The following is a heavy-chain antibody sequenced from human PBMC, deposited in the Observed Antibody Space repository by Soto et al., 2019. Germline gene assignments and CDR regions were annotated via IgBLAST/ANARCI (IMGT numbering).Heavy chain of an antibody. V-gene: IGHV1-69*01. CDR1: RDSFNNYA. J-gene: IGHJ4*02. D-gene: IGHD6-13*01. Sequence: QVQLVQSGAEVKKPGSSVKVSCKASRDSFNNYAVTWVRQAPGQGLEWMGGLIPILGTANYAQKFQGRVTITADESTSTAYMELNSLRSEDTAVYYCATSYGTSWYGHYWGQGPLVTVSS. CDR3: ATSYGTSWYGHY. CDR2: LIPILGTA.